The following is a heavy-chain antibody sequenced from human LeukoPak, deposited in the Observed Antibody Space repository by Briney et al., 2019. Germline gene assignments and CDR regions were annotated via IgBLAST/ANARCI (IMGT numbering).Heavy chain of an antibody. CDR2: ISSSSSYI. J-gene: IGHJ3*02. D-gene: IGHD1-26*01. Sequence: GGSLRLSCAASGFTFSSYSMNWVRQAPGKGLEWVSSISSSSSYIYYADSVKGRFTISRDNAKNSLYLQMNSLRAEDTVVYYCTTDREWELQELNAFDIWGQGTMVTVSS. CDR3: TTDREWELQELNAFDI. V-gene: IGHV3-21*01. CDR1: GFTFSSYS.